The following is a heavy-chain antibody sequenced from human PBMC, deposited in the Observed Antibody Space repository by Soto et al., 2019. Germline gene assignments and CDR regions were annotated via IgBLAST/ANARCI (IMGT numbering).Heavy chain of an antibody. CDR1: GCTFSTHA. J-gene: IGHJ5*01. CDR2: IHGTRSII. CDR3: ARDARNADYDS. V-gene: IGHV3-48*02. D-gene: IGHD1-1*01. Sequence: EVQLVESGGGLVQPGGSLRLSCAVSGCTFSTHAMNWVRQAPGKGLEWVAYIHGTRSIIYYADSVKGRFTISRDNAKNSLFLQMDSLRDEDTAVYYCARDARNADYDSWGQGTVVTVSS.